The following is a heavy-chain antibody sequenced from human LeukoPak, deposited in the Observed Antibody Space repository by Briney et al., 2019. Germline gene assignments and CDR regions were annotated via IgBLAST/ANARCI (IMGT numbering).Heavy chain of an antibody. V-gene: IGHV3-30*02. Sequence: PGGSLRLSCAASGFTFSSYGMHRVRQAPGKGLEWVAFIRYDGSNKYYADSVKGRFTISRDNSKNTLYLQMNSLRAEDTAVYYCAVAAYDYVWGSYRRGYYFDYWGQGTLVTVSS. CDR1: GFTFSSYG. J-gene: IGHJ4*02. D-gene: IGHD3-16*02. CDR2: IRYDGSNK. CDR3: AVAAYDYVWGSYRRGYYFDY.